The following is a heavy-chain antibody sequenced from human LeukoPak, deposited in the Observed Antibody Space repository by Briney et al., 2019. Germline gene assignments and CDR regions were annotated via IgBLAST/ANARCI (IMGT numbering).Heavy chain of an antibody. J-gene: IGHJ6*02. Sequence: GGSLRLSCAASGFAFNSYSMNWVRQAPGKGLEWVSYISSTATTIYYADSVKGRFTISRDNAINSVYLQMNSLRVEDTAVYYCARDRVGGRYYYGMDVWGQGTTVTVSS. CDR3: ARDRVGGRYYYGMDV. V-gene: IGHV3-48*04. CDR2: ISSTATTI. D-gene: IGHD3-16*01. CDR1: GFAFNSYS.